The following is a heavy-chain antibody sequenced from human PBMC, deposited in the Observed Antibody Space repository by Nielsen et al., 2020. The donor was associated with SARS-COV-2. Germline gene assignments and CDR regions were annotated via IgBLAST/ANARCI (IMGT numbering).Heavy chain of an antibody. J-gene: IGHJ3*02. CDR1: GFTFSSYG. Sequence: GESLKISCAASGFTFSSYGMHWVRQAPGKGLEWVAVIWYDGSNKYYADSVKGRFTISRDNSKNTPYLQMNSLRAEDTAVYYCVRDHYGSGSDDAFDIWGQGTMVTVSS. CDR2: IWYDGSNK. V-gene: IGHV3-33*01. CDR3: VRDHYGSGSDDAFDI. D-gene: IGHD3-10*01.